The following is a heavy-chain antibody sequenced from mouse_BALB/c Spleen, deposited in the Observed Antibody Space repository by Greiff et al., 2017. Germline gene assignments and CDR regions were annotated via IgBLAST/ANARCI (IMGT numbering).Heavy chain of an antibody. V-gene: IGHV2-9*02. D-gene: IGHD1-1*01. J-gene: IGHJ2*01. CDR2: IWAGGST. Sequence: QVQLKESGPGLVAPSQSLSITCTVSGFSLTSYGVHWVRQPPGKGLEWLGVIWAGGSTNYNSALMSRLSISKDNSKSQVFLKMNSLQTDDTAMYYCARGPVVAPFDYRGEGTTLTVSS. CDR1: GFSLTSYG. CDR3: ARGPVVAPFDY.